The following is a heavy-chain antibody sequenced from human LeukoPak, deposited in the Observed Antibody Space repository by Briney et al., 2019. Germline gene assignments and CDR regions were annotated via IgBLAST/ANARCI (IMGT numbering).Heavy chain of an antibody. CDR1: GGSISSSNYY. CDR2: VYYSGNT. Sequence: SETLSLTCTVSGGSISSSNYYWGWIRQPPGKGLECIGSVYYSGNTYYNPSLKSRVTISVDTSKNQFSLKLSPVTAADTAVYYCAGTYKYYYYYYMDVWGKGTTVTISS. J-gene: IGHJ6*03. D-gene: IGHD1-14*01. V-gene: IGHV4-39*07. CDR3: AGTYKYYYYYYMDV.